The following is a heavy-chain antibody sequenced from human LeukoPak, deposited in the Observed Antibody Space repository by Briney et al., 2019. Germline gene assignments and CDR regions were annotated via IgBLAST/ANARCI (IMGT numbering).Heavy chain of an antibody. J-gene: IGHJ4*02. V-gene: IGHV4-59*01. Sequence: SETLSLTCTVSGGSIRSYYWSWIRQPPGKGLEWIGYIYYTGSTNYNPSLKSRLTISVDTSKNQFSLQLSSVTAADTAVYYCATTAPDGCSEYWGQGTLVTVSS. D-gene: IGHD5-24*01. CDR2: IYYTGST. CDR3: ATTAPDGCSEY. CDR1: GGSIRSYY.